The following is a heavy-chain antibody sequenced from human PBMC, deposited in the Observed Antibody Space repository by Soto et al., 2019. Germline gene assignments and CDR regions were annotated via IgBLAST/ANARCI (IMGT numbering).Heavy chain of an antibody. Sequence: VGSLRLSCASSVFTFSGYAMSCVRQSPGKGLEWVSTISGSGGSTYSADSVKGRFTISRDNYKNTLYLQMNSLRAEDTAVYYCAKDPGDKSTNGYYFDYWGQGTLVTVSS. V-gene: IGHV3-23*01. CDR2: ISGSGGST. J-gene: IGHJ4*02. D-gene: IGHD2-2*01. CDR3: AKDPGDKSTNGYYFDY. CDR1: VFTFSGYA.